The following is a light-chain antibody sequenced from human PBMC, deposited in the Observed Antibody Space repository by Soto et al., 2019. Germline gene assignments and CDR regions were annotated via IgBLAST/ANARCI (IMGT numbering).Light chain of an antibody. V-gene: IGLV2-14*01. CDR2: EVS. J-gene: IGLJ3*02. CDR1: GSDIGGYNY. CDR3: SSYTSSSTLV. Sequence: QSVLTQPASVSGSPGQSITISCTGTGSDIGGYNYVSWYQQHPGKAPKLMIFEVSNRPSGVSNRFSGSKSANTASLTTSGLQAEDEADYYCSSYTSSSTLVFGGGTKLTVL.